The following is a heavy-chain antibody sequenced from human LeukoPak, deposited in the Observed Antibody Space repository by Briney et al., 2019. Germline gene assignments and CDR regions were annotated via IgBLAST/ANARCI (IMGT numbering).Heavy chain of an antibody. J-gene: IGHJ4*02. CDR2: ISGSGGST. Sequence: PGGSLRLSCAASGFTFSSYAMSWVRQAPGKGLEWVSAISGSGGSTYYADSVKGRFTISRDNSKNTLYLQMNSLRAEDTAVYCCAKDNRYRQYYYDSSGYDSQTLDYWGQGTLVTVSS. CDR1: GFTFSSYA. D-gene: IGHD3-22*01. V-gene: IGHV3-23*01. CDR3: AKDNRYRQYYYDSSGYDSQTLDY.